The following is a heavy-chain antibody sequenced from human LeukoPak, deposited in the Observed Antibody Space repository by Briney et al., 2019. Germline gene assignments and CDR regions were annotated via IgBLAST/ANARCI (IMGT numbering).Heavy chain of an antibody. CDR3: ARRGGWFDY. V-gene: IGHV3-74*01. CDR1: GFTFSTSW. J-gene: IGHJ4*02. CDR2: INRDGSRT. Sequence: GGSLRLACAASGFTFSTSWMHWVRQAPGKGLVWVSHINRDGSRTTYADSVKGRFTISRDNAKNSLYLQMNSLRAEDTAVYYCARRGGWFDYWGQGTLVTVSS. D-gene: IGHD6-19*01.